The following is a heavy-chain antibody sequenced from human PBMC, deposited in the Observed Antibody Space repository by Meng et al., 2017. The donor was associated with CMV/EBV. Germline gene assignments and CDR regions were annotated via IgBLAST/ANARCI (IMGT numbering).Heavy chain of an antibody. CDR1: VGTFSSYT. V-gene: IGHV1-69*04. D-gene: IGHD2-2*01. CDR2: IIPILGIA. J-gene: IGHJ6*02. CDR3: ARDGRYCSSTSCYVVGNYYYYYGMDV. Sequence: SVNVSCKASVGTFSSYTISWVRQAPGQGLEWMGRIIPILGIAHYAQKFQGRVTLTADKSTSTDYMELSSLRSEDTAVYYCARDGRYCSSTSCYVVGNYYYYYGMDVWGQGTTVTVSS.